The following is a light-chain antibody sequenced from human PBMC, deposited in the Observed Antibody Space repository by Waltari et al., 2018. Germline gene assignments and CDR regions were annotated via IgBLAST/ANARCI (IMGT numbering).Light chain of an antibody. CDR3: CSYAGLGIYV. CDR2: EVT. CDR1: SSDVGYYNL. Sequence: QSGLTQPASVSGSPGPSITISCTGTSSDVGYYNLFSWYQQYPGKAPKLMVYEVTKRTSGVSDRFSGSKSGNTASLTIYGLQSEDEADYYCCSYAGLGIYVFGTGTKVTVL. J-gene: IGLJ1*01. V-gene: IGLV2-23*02.